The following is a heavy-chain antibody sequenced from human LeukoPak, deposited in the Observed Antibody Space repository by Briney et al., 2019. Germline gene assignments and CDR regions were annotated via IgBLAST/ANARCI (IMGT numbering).Heavy chain of an antibody. CDR3: ARHSDVIGAI. D-gene: IGHD3-10*01. CDR2: IYPRDSDT. CDR1: GYTFTHQW. Sequence: GESLRISCKASGYTFTHQWIGWVRQMSGSGLEWMGIIYPRDSDTIYSPSFQGHVTISADTSINTAYLEWSSLEASYTAIYYCARHSDVIGAIWGQGTLVTVSS. J-gene: IGHJ4*02. V-gene: IGHV5-51*01.